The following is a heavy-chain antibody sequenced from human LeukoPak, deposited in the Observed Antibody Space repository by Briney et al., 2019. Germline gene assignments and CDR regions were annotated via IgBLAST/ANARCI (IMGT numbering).Heavy chain of an antibody. CDR2: ISAYNGNT. J-gene: IGHJ6*03. V-gene: IGHV1-18*01. CDR3: ARNVRYFYYMDV. CDR1: GYTFTSYG. Sequence: ASAKVSCKASGYTFTSYGISWVRQAPGQGLEWMGWISAYNGNTNYAQKLQGRVTMTTDTSTSTAYMELRSLRSDDTAVYYCARNVRYFYYMDVWGKGTTVTVSS.